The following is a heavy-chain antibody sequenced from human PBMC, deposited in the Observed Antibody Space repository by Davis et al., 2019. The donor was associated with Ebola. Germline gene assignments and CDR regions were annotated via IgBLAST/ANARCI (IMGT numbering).Heavy chain of an antibody. CDR2: INPNSGGT. V-gene: IGHV1-2*02. CDR3: ARPYYDFWSGYPWYYYGMDV. CDR1: GYTFTSYG. Sequence: ASVKVSCKASGYTFTSYGISWVRQAPGQGLEWMGWINPNSGGTNYAQKFQGRVTMTRDTSISTAYMELSRLRSDDTAVYYCARPYYDFWSGYPWYYYGMDVWGQGTTVTVSS. J-gene: IGHJ6*02. D-gene: IGHD3-3*01.